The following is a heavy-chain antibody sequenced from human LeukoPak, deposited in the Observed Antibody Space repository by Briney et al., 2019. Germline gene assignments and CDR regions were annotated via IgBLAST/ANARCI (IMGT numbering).Heavy chain of an antibody. V-gene: IGHV3-23*01. D-gene: IGHD2-15*01. Sequence: GGSLRLSCAASGFTFSTYAMHWVSQAPGKGLEWVSSISGSGGSTYYADSVKGRFTISRDNSKNTLYLQMNSLRAEDTAVYYCAKEDGYCSGGSCSYFDYWGQGTLVTVSS. CDR3: AKEDGYCSGGSCSYFDY. CDR1: GFTFSTYA. J-gene: IGHJ4*02. CDR2: ISGSGGST.